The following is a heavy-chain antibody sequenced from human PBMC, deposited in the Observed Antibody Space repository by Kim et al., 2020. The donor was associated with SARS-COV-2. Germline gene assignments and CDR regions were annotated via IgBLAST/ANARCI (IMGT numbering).Heavy chain of an antibody. Sequence: EYAASGKGRFTISRDESKNSLYLQMNSLKTEDTAVYYCVRIGCLYYYGMDVWGQGTTVTVSS. D-gene: IGHD2-8*01. CDR3: VRIGCLYYYGMDV. J-gene: IGHJ6*02. V-gene: IGHV3-72*01.